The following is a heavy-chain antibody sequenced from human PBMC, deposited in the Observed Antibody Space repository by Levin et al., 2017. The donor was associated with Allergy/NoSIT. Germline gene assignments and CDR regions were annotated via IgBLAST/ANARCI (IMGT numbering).Heavy chain of an antibody. J-gene: IGHJ4*02. CDR3: AKHAIRTSDQPFYFYY. D-gene: IGHD1-1*01. CDR1: GFTFNNYA. Sequence: PGGSLRLSCAASGFTFNNYAMSWVRQAPGKGLEWVSAITNSGVGTYYADSVKGRFTISRDNSKNTLYLQMNSLRAEDTAVYFCAKHAIRTSDQPFYFYYWGPGTLLTASS. CDR2: ITNSGVGT. V-gene: IGHV3-23*01.